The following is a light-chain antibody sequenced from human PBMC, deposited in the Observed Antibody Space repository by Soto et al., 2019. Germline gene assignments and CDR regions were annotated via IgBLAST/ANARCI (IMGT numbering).Light chain of an antibody. V-gene: IGKV3-11*01. CDR3: QHGGT. CDR1: QSVSNN. Sequence: EIVLTQSPATLSLSPGERATVSCRASQSVSNNLGWHQQKAGQAPRLLIYDASNRATGIPARFSGSGSGTDFTLTISSLEPEDFAVYYCQHGGTFGQGTRLEIK. CDR2: DAS. J-gene: IGKJ5*01.